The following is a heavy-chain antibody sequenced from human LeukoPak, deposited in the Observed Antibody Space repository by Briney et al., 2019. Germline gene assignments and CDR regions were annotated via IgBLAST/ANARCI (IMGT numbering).Heavy chain of an antibody. V-gene: IGHV3-23*01. CDR2: ISGSGAST. CDR3: AKGRMYCSGGSCYYSWFDP. CDR1: GLTFSSYA. J-gene: IGHJ5*02. D-gene: IGHD2-15*01. Sequence: GGSLRLSCAASGLTFSSYAMSWVRQAPGKGLEWVSAISGSGASTYYADSVKGRFTISRDNSKNTLYLQMNSLRAEDTAVYYCAKGRMYCSGGSCYYSWFDPWGQGTLVTVSS.